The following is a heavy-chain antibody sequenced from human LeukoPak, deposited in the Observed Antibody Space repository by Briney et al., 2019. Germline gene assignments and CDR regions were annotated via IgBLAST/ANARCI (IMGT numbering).Heavy chain of an antibody. D-gene: IGHD3-10*01. J-gene: IGHJ4*02. CDR1: GITLSNYG. CDR3: AKRGVVIRVFLVGFHKEAYYFDS. Sequence: GGSLRLSCAVSGITLSNYGMSWVRQAPGKGLKWVAGVRGSGGGRNYADSVQGRFTISRDNPKNTLYLQMNSLRAEDTAVYFCAKRGVVIRVFLVGFHKEAYYFDSWGQGALVTVSS. V-gene: IGHV3-23*01. CDR2: VRGSGGGR.